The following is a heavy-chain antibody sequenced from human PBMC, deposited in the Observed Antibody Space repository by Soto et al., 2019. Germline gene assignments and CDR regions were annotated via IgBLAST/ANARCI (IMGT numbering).Heavy chain of an antibody. Sequence: GGSLRLSCAASGFTFSSYGMHWVRQAPGKGLEWVAVIWYDGSNKYYADSVKGRFTISRDNSKNTLYLQMNSLRAEDTAVYYCARVRAESSSWSVYYYYGMDVWGQGTTVTVSS. J-gene: IGHJ6*02. CDR3: ARVRAESSSWSVYYYYGMDV. CDR2: IWYDGSNK. CDR1: GFTFSSYG. V-gene: IGHV3-33*01. D-gene: IGHD6-13*01.